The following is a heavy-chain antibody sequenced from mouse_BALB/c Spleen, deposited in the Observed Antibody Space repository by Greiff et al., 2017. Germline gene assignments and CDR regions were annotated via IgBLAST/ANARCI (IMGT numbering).Heavy chain of an antibody. D-gene: IGHD2-4*01. CDR1: GYSITSGYY. CDR2: ISYDGSN. Sequence: EVQRVESGPGLVKPSQSLSLTCSVTGYSITSGYYWNWIRQFPGNKLEWMGYISYDGSNNYNPSLKNRISITRDTSKNQFFLKLNSVTTEDTATYYCASYDYNYAMDYWGQGTSVTVSS. V-gene: IGHV3-6*02. J-gene: IGHJ4*01. CDR3: ASYDYNYAMDY.